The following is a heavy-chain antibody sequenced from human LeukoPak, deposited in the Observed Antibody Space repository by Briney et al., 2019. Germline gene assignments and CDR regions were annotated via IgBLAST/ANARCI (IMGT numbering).Heavy chain of an antibody. CDR2: IKQDGSEK. D-gene: IGHD2-21*01. J-gene: IGHJ3*02. Sequence: GGSLRLSCGASGFTFSSHGMHWVRQAPGKGLEWVANIKQDGSEKYYVDSVKGRFTISRDNAKNSLYLQMNSLRAEDTAVYYCARPYCGGDCHYVFDIWGQGTMVTVSS. CDR1: GFTFSSHG. CDR3: ARPYCGGDCHYVFDI. V-gene: IGHV3-7*01.